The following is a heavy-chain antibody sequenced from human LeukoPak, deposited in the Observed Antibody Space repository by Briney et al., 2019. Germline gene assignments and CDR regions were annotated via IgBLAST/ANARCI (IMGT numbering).Heavy chain of an antibody. D-gene: IGHD3-16*01. CDR1: EFIVSINY. V-gene: IGHV3-66*01. CDR2: IYSRGDT. CDR3: ATERAGERPRPLLSYYYMDV. Sequence: PGGSLRLSCAASEFIVSINYMTWVRQAPGKGLEWVSLIYSRGDTKYADSVKGRFTISRDNSENTLYLQMNSLRAEDTAVYYCATERAGERPRPLLSYYYMDVWGKGTTVTISS. J-gene: IGHJ6*03.